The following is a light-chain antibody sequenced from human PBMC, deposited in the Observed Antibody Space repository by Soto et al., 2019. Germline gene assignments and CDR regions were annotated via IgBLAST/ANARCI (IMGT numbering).Light chain of an antibody. J-gene: IGKJ5*01. Sequence: EIVLTQSPGTLSLSPGERATLSCRASQSVSSSYLAWYQQKPGQAPRLLIYGASSRATGIPDRFSGSGSGTHFILTISRLEPEDFAVYYCRQYDSSPITFGQGTRLEIK. V-gene: IGKV3-20*01. CDR1: QSVSSSY. CDR3: RQYDSSPIT. CDR2: GAS.